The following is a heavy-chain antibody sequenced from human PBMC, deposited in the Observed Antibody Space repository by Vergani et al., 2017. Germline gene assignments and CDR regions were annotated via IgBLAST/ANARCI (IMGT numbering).Heavy chain of an antibody. CDR1: GYTFTSYY. J-gene: IGHJ3*02. CDR2: INPSGGST. V-gene: IGHV1-46*01. CDR3: ARGLTPLTMIVVVMTDAFDI. Sequence: QVQLVQSGAEVKKPGASVKVSCKASGYTFTSYYMHWVRQAPGQGLEWMGIINPSGGSTSYAQKFQGRVTMTRDTSTSTVYMELSSLRSEDTAVYYCARGLTPLTMIVVVMTDAFDIWGQGTMVTVSS. D-gene: IGHD3-22*01.